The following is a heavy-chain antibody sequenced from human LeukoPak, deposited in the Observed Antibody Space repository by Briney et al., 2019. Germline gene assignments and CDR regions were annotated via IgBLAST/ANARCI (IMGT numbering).Heavy chain of an antibody. CDR1: GFTFSDYY. Sequence: GGSLRLSCAASGFTFSDYYMSWIRQAPGKGLEWVSYISSSSSYTNYADSVKGRFTISRDNAKNSLYLQMNSLRAEDTAVYYCASSGNYRIYYFDYWGQGTLVTVSS. D-gene: IGHD1-26*01. J-gene: IGHJ4*02. CDR2: ISSSSSYT. CDR3: ASSGNYRIYYFDY. V-gene: IGHV3-11*03.